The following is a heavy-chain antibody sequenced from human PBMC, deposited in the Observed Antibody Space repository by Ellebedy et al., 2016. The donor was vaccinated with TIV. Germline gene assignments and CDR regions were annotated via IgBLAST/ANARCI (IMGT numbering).Heavy chain of an antibody. CDR3: ARDYNYERNGSKSDYFDY. CDR1: GGSISSGAYY. Sequence: MPSETLSLTCTVSGGSISSGAYYWSWIRQHPVKGLEWLGYIYYSGRSFHNPYLNSRVTISVDTSKNQFSLTMSSVTAADTAVYYLARDYNYERNGSKSDYFDYWGQGTLVTGSS. V-gene: IGHV4-31*03. CDR2: IYYSGRS. J-gene: IGHJ4*02. D-gene: IGHD3-22*01.